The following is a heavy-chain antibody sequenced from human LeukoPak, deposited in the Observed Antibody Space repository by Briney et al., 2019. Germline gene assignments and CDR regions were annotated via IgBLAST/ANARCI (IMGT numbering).Heavy chain of an antibody. CDR3: ARGGSYVFDWYFDL. V-gene: IGHV1-69*01. CDR1: GGTFSSYA. CDR2: IIPIFGTA. Sequence: SVKVSCKASGGTFSSYAISWERQAPGQGLEWMGGIIPIFGTANYAQKFQGRVTITADESTSTAYMELSSLRSEDTAVYYCARGGSYVFDWYFDLWGRGTLVTVSS. D-gene: IGHD2-15*01. J-gene: IGHJ2*01.